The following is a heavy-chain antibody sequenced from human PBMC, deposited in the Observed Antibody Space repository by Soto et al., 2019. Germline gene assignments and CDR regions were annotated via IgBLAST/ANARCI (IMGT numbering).Heavy chain of an antibody. D-gene: IGHD3-9*01. J-gene: IGHJ6*02. CDR2: ISYDGSNK. CDR3: ARDGPLIDDILTGSPYYYYGMDV. V-gene: IGHV3-30-3*01. Sequence: PGGSLRLSCAASGFTFSSYAMHWVRQAPGKGLEWVAVISYDGSNKYYADSVKGRFTISRDNSKNTLYLQMNSLRAEDTAVYYCARDGPLIDDILTGSPYYYYGMDVWGQGTTVTGSS. CDR1: GFTFSSYA.